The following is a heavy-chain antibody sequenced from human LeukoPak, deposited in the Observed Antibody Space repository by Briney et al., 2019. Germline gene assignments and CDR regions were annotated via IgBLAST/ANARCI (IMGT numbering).Heavy chain of an antibody. J-gene: IGHJ4*02. CDR1: GGTFSSYA. V-gene: IGHV1-69*05. D-gene: IGHD4-17*01. CDR2: IIPIFGTA. CDR3: ERADYGDYTQNY. Sequence: PEASVKVSCKASGGTFSSYAISWVRQAPGQGLEWMGGIIPIFGTANYAQKFQGRVTITTDESTSTAYMELSSLRSDDTAVYYCERADYGDYTQNYWGQGTLVTVSS.